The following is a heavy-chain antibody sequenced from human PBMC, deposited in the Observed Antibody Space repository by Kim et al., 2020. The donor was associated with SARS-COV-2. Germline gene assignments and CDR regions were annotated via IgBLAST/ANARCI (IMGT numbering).Heavy chain of an antibody. J-gene: IGHJ6*02. CDR2: INPSGGST. CDR1: GYTFTSYY. CDR3: ARDPPVGATPPTARYGMDV. V-gene: IGHV1-46*01. Sequence: ASVKVSCKASGYTFTSYYMHWVRQAPGQGLEWMGIINPSGGSTSYAQKFQGRVTMTRDTSTSTVYMELSSLRSEDTAVYYCARDPPVGATPPTARYGMDVWGQGTTVTVSS. D-gene: IGHD1-26*01.